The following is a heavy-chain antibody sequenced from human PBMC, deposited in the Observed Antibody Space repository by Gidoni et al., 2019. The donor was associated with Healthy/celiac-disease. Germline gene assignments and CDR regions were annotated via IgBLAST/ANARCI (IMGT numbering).Heavy chain of an antibody. V-gene: IGHV4-39*01. CDR3: ASLYCSSTSCYFDI. CDR1: GGSISSSSYY. CDR2: IYYSGST. Sequence: QLQLQESGPGLVKPSETLSLTCTVSGGSISSSSYYWGWIRQPPGTGLEWIGSIYYSGSTYYNPSLKSRVTISVDTSKNQFSLKLSSVTAADTAVYYCASLYCSSTSCYFDIWGQGTMVTVSS. D-gene: IGHD2-2*01. J-gene: IGHJ3*02.